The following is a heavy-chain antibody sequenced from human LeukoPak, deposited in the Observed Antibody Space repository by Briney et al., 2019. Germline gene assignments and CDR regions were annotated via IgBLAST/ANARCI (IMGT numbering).Heavy chain of an antibody. CDR1: GDSISSSNSY. CDR3: ARDREDIVVVPAATSNYYYYYYMDV. Sequence: SETLSLTCTVSGDSISSSNSYWGWIRQPPGKGLEWIGSIYYSGNTYYNASLKSRVTISVDTSKNQFSLKLSSVTAADTAVYYCARDREDIVVVPAATSNYYYYYYMDVWGKGTTVTISS. CDR2: IYYSGNT. D-gene: IGHD2-2*01. J-gene: IGHJ6*03. V-gene: IGHV4-39*07.